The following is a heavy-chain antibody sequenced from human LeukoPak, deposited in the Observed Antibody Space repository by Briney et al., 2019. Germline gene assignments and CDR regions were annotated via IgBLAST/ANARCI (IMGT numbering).Heavy chain of an antibody. CDR3: AKDRGDIVVVPAAMFDY. D-gene: IGHD2-2*01. CDR1: GFTFSSYG. Sequence: GGSLRLSCAASGFTFSSYGMSWVRQGPGKGLEWVSAISDRGGSTYYADSVKGRFTISRDNSKNTLYLQMNSLRAEDTAVYYCAKDRGDIVVVPAAMFDYWGQGTLVTVSS. J-gene: IGHJ4*02. V-gene: IGHV3-23*01. CDR2: ISDRGGST.